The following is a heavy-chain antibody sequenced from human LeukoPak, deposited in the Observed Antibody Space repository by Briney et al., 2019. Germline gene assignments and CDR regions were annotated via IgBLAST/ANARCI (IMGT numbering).Heavy chain of an antibody. Sequence: GGSLRLSCAASGFSFSTYVMNWVRQAPGKGLEWVSTISSGGGSTYYADSVKGRFTISRDNSKNTLYLQMNSLRAEDTAVYYCAKDAGSGSYYRGPYFDYWGQGTLVTVSS. CDR1: GFSFSTYV. CDR3: AKDAGSGSYYRGPYFDY. V-gene: IGHV3-23*01. CDR2: ISSGGGST. J-gene: IGHJ4*02. D-gene: IGHD3-10*01.